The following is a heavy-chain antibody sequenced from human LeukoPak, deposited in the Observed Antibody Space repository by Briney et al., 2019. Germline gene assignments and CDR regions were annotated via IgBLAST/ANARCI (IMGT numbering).Heavy chain of an antibody. V-gene: IGHV3-48*03. CDR2: ISSSGSTI. Sequence: PGGSLRLSCAASGFTFSSYEMNWVRQAPGKGLEWVSYISSSGSTIYYADSVKGRFTISRDNAKNSLYLQMNSLRAEDTAVYYCATLPYCSGGGCYSRDYGMDVWGQGTTVTVSS. J-gene: IGHJ6*02. D-gene: IGHD2-15*01. CDR1: GFTFSSYE. CDR3: ATLPYCSGGGCYSRDYGMDV.